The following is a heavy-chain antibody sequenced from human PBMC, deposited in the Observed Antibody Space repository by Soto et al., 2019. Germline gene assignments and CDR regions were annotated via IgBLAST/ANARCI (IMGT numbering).Heavy chain of an antibody. D-gene: IGHD6-19*01. CDR3: AKGKTTGWFYFDY. Sequence: GSLRLSCAASGFTFDNYAMSWVRQAPGKGLEWVAGISASGRDTYFADSVKDRFTISRDSSKNTLYLQMNSLRAEDTATYYCAKGKTTGWFYFDYWGQGTLVTVS. J-gene: IGHJ4*02. CDR1: GFTFDNYA. V-gene: IGHV3-23*01. CDR2: ISASGRDT.